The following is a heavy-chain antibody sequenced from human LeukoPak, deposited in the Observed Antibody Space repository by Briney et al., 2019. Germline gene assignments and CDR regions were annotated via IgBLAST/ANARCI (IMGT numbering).Heavy chain of an antibody. D-gene: IGHD5-24*01. J-gene: IGHJ4*02. Sequence: GGSLRLSCAASGLIFSDYWMSWVRQAPGKGLEWVANINQDGGEKHYVDSVEGRFTISRDNAKNSLYLQMSSLKAEDTAVYYCARVGEKAFHLWPEIDYWGQGTLVTVSS. CDR3: ARVGEKAFHLWPEIDY. V-gene: IGHV3-7*01. CDR2: INQDGGEK. CDR1: GLIFSDYW.